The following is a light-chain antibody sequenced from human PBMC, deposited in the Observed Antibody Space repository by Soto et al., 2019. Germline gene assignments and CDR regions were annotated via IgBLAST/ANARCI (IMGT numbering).Light chain of an antibody. J-gene: IGLJ3*02. CDR2: NDN. CDR1: SSNIGSNT. CDR3: AAWDDSLNGPV. V-gene: IGLV1-44*01. Sequence: QPVLTQPPSASGTPGQRVTISCSGSSSNIGSNTVNWYQHLPGTAPKLLIYNDNQRPSGVPDRFSGSKSGTSASLAISGLQSEDEADYYCAAWDDSLNGPVFGGGTKITVL.